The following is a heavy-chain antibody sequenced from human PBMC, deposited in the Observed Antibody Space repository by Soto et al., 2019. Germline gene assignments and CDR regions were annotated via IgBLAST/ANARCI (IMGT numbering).Heavy chain of an antibody. J-gene: IGHJ5*02. V-gene: IGHV2-5*02. D-gene: IGHD5-12*01. CDR1: GFSLNTNGVG. CDR3: AHGSHIVSTNHSWFDP. Sequence: QITLKESGPTLVKPTQTLTLTCTFSGFSLNTNGVGVGWIRQPPGKAMEWLAMIYWDDDKRYSPSLKSRLTITKDTSKSQLVLTMTDMDSVDTATYYCAHGSHIVSTNHSWFDPWGQGTLVTVSS. CDR2: IYWDDDK.